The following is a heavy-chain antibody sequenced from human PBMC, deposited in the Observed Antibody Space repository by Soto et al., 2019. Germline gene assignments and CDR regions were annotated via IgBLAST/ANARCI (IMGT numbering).Heavy chain of an antibody. CDR1: GGTFSSYT. CDR3: ASGDGGGDSFDY. J-gene: IGHJ4*02. Sequence: QVQLVQSGAEVKKPGSSVKVSCKASGGTFSSYTISWVRQAPGQGLEWMGRIIPILGIANYAQKFQGRVTVTADKSTSTAYMELSSLRSEDTAVYYCASGDGGGDSFDYWGQGTLVTVSS. D-gene: IGHD2-21*01. CDR2: IIPILGIA. V-gene: IGHV1-69*02.